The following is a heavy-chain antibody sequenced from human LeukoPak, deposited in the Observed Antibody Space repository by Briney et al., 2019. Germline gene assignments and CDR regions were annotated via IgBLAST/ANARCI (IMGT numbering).Heavy chain of an antibody. CDR2: INPSGGST. J-gene: IGHJ6*03. CDR3: ARDGDYYGSGSAYYYYYYMDV. D-gene: IGHD3-10*01. CDR1: GYTFTSYY. V-gene: IGHV1-46*01. Sequence: ASVKVSCKASGYTFTSYYMHWVRQAPGQGLEWMGIINPSGGSTSYAQKFQGRGTMTRDMSTSTVYMELSSLRSEDTAVYYCARDGDYYGSGSAYYYYYYMDVWGKGTTVTVSS.